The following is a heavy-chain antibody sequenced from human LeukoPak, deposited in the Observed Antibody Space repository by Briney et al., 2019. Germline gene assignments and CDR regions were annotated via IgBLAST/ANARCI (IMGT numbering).Heavy chain of an antibody. Sequence: SQTLSLTCAVSGGSISRGGYSGSWIRQPPGKGLEWIGYIYHSGSTYYHPSLKSRVTISVARSKIQCSLKLSSVPAADTAVYCCARMSRYYDILTGYYGRDTIDYWGQGTLVSVSS. CDR1: GGSISRGGYS. CDR2: IYHSGST. CDR3: ARMSRYYDILTGYYGRDTIDY. J-gene: IGHJ4*02. D-gene: IGHD3-9*01. V-gene: IGHV4-30-2*01.